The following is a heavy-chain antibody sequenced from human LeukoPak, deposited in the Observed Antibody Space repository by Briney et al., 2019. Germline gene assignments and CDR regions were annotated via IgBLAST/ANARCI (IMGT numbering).Heavy chain of an antibody. CDR1: GGSISSGGYY. CDR3: ATIYYGGGYDGDY. J-gene: IGHJ4*02. CDR2: IYYSGST. Sequence: PSQTLSLTCTVSGGSISSGGYYWSWIRQHPGKGLEWIGYIYYSGSTYYNPSLKSRVTISVDTSKNRFSLKLSSVTAADTAVYYCATIYYGGGYDGDYWGQGTLVTVSS. D-gene: IGHD4-23*01. V-gene: IGHV4-31*03.